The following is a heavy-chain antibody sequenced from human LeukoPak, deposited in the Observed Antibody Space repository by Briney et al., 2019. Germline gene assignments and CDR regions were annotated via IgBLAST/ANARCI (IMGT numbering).Heavy chain of an antibody. Sequence: GGSLRLSCTASGFTFDNFAMHWVRQAPGKGLEGVAVIFYDGTIYYYADSVKGRFTISRDNAKNTLYLQLSSLKAEDTAVYYCAKEGKTRNWNYFQAKPVYWGQGTLVIVSS. V-gene: IGHV3-30*04. CDR3: AKEGKTRNWNYFQAKPVY. CDR1: GFTFDNFA. D-gene: IGHD1-7*01. CDR2: IFYDGTIY. J-gene: IGHJ4*02.